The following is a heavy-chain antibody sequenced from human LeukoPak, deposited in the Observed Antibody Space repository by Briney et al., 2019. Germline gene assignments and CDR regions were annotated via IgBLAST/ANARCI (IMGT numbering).Heavy chain of an antibody. J-gene: IGHJ5*02. CDR1: GDSVSSNSAA. D-gene: IGHD1-1*01. CDR2: TYYRSKWYN. V-gene: IGHV6-1*01. Sequence: SQTLSLTCAISGDSVSSNSAAWNWIRQSPSRGLEWLGRTYYRSKWYNDYAVSVKSRITINPDTSKNQFSLQLNSVTPEDTAVYYCARVWSPRMEIGENNWFDPWGQGTLVTVSS. CDR3: ARVWSPRMEIGENNWFDP.